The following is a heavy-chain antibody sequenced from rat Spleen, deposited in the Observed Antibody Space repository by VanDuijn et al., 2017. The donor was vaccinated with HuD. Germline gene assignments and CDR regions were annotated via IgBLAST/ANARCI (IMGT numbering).Heavy chain of an antibody. CDR2: IKAKSNNYAT. CDR3: ATPGF. J-gene: IGHJ1*01. CDR1: GFTFSTAW. V-gene: IGHV6-6*01. Sequence: EVQLVESGGGLVQPGRSLKLSCATSGFTFSTAWMYWYRQFPEKQLEWVARIKAKSNNYATDYTESVKGRFTISRDDSKSKIYLQMNNLKEEDTAIYYCATPGFWGPGTMVTVSS.